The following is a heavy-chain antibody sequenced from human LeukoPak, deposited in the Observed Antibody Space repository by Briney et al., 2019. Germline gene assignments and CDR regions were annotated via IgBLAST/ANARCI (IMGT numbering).Heavy chain of an antibody. Sequence: GGSLRLSCAASGFTFSSYSMNWVRQAPGKGLEWVSYISSSSSTIYYADSVKGRFTISRDDAKNSLYLQMNSLRAEDTAVYYCARESYGSGSYYYYGMDVWGQGTTVTVSS. CDR2: ISSSSSTI. CDR1: GFTFSSYS. D-gene: IGHD3-10*01. J-gene: IGHJ6*02. V-gene: IGHV3-48*04. CDR3: ARESYGSGSYYYYGMDV.